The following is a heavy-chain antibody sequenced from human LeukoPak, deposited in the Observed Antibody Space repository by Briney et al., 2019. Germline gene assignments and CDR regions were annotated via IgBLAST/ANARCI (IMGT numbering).Heavy chain of an antibody. D-gene: IGHD3-22*01. CDR2: IYPGDSDT. V-gene: IGHV5-51*01. CDR1: GYSFTSYW. Sequence: GASLKISCKGSGYSFTSYWLGWVRQMPGKGLEWMGLIYPGDSDTRYSPSFQGQVTISADKSISTAYLQWSSLKASDTAMYYCARQDYYDSSGYYYRWFDPWGQGTLVTVSS. CDR3: ARQDYYDSSGYYYRWFDP. J-gene: IGHJ5*02.